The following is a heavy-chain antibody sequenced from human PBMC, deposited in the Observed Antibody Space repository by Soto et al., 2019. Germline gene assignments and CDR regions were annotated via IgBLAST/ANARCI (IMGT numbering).Heavy chain of an antibody. J-gene: IGHJ4*02. CDR3: AKSPQWVPTTYYFHY. V-gene: IGHV3-23*01. CDR1: GFAFSSYA. Sequence: EVQLLESGGGLVRPGGSLRLSCAASGFAFSSYAMSWVRQAPGKGLEWVSTISGSGGSSYYADSVKGRFSSSRDNSKNTLNLQMNSLRAEDTAIYYCAKSPQWVPTTYYFHYWGQGTLVTVSS. CDR2: ISGSGGSS. D-gene: IGHD5-12*01.